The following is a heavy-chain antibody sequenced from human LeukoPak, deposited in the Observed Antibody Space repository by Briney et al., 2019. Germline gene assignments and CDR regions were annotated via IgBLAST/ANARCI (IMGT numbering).Heavy chain of an antibody. CDR2: INSDGSST. CDR3: ARGGITAMDGC. J-gene: IGHJ4*02. V-gene: IGHV3-74*01. D-gene: IGHD5-18*01. Sequence: GGSLRLSCAASGLTFNNYWMHWVRQAPGKGLVWVSRINSDGSSTTYADSVKGRFTMSRDNAKNTLYLQMNSLRAEDTAVYYCARGGITAMDGCWGQGTLVTVSS. CDR1: GLTFNNYW.